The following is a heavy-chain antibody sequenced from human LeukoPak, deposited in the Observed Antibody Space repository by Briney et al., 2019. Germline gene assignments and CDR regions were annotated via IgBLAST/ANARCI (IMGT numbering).Heavy chain of an antibody. CDR1: GGTLSSYA. J-gene: IGHJ3*02. Sequence: SVKVSCKASGGTLSSYAFSWVRQAPGQGLEWMGRIIPILGTANYAQTFQGRVTITADKSTSTAYMELSSLRSEDTAVYYCARVPYYYGDYSQAFDMWGQGTMITVSS. CDR3: ARVPYYYGDYSQAFDM. V-gene: IGHV1-69*04. CDR2: IIPILGTA. D-gene: IGHD4-17*01.